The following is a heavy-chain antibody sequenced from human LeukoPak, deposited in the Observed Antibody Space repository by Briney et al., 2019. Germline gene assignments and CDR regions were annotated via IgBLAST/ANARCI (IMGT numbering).Heavy chain of an antibody. D-gene: IGHD6-6*01. CDR3: ARGATYCSSSPDY. V-gene: IGHV3-21*01. CDR2: ISSSGSYI. CDR1: GFTFSSYW. J-gene: IGHJ4*02. Sequence: PGGSLRLSCAASGFTFSSYWMHWVRQAPGKGLEWVSAISSSGSYIYYADSVKGRFTISRDNAKNSLYLQMNSLRAEDTAVYYCARGATYCSSSPDYWGQGTLVTVSS.